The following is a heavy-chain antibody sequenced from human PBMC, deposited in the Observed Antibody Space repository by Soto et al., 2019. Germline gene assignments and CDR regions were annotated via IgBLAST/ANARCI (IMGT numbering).Heavy chain of an antibody. CDR3: ARKGAAASYAHYYMDV. J-gene: IGHJ6*03. CDR2: VYYSGNT. CDR1: GGSSSPDY. V-gene: IGHV4-59*01. D-gene: IGHD6-13*01. Sequence: PLETLSLTCTVTGGSSSPDYWRWIRQPPGKGLEWIGYVYYSGNTNYNPSLESRVTISVDTSRNRFSLNLTSATAADTAVYYCARKGAAASYAHYYMDVWGRGTAVTVSS.